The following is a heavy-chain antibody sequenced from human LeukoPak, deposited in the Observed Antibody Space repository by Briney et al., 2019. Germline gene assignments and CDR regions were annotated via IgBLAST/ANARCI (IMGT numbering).Heavy chain of an antibody. J-gene: IGHJ6*02. Sequence: GGSLRLSCAASGFTFSSYAMSWVRQAPGTGLEWVSALSGSAITTYYADSVKGRFTISRDNSKNTLFLQMNSLRAEDTAVYYCAKTVSGSSYYYGMDVWGQGTTVTASS. CDR2: LSGSAITT. CDR1: GFTFSSYA. V-gene: IGHV3-23*01. CDR3: AKTVSGSSYYYGMDV. D-gene: IGHD3-10*01.